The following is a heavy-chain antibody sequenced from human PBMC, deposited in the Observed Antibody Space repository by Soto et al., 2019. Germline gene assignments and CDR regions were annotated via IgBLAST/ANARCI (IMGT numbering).Heavy chain of an antibody. J-gene: IGHJ5*02. CDR1: GYSFTSHG. V-gene: IGHV1-18*01. CDR2: INTYNGNT. D-gene: IGHD3-10*01. Sequence: ASVKLSCKASGYSFTSHGISWVRQAPGQGLEWMGWINTYNGNTNHAQKLQGRVTMTTDTSTSTAYMELRSLRSDDTAVYYCARGVGSGTYYNQYNWFDPWGQGTLVTVSS. CDR3: ARGVGSGTYYNQYNWFDP.